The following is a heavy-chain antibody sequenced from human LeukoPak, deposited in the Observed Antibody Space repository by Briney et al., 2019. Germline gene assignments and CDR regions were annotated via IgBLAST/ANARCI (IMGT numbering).Heavy chain of an antibody. CDR1: GGSISSGSYY. CDR2: IYYSGST. J-gene: IGHJ5*02. Sequence: SQTLSLTCTVSGGSISSGSYYWSWIRQPAGKGLEWIGRIYYSGSTYYNPSHKSRVTISVDTSKNQFSLKLSSVTAADTAVYYCARTSSYWFDPWGQGTLVTVSS. V-gene: IGHV4-61*02. CDR3: ARTSSYWFDP. D-gene: IGHD6-6*01.